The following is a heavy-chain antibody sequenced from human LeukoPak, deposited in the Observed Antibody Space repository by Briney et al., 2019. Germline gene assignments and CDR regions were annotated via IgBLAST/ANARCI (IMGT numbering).Heavy chain of an antibody. CDR1: EFTFSNYA. CDR3: ARARRPVDY. J-gene: IGHJ4*02. D-gene: IGHD6-6*01. V-gene: IGHV3-23*01. CDR2: ISGSGAGT. Sequence: GGSLRLSCATSEFTFSNYAMSWVRQAPGKGLEWVSAISGSGAGTYCADSVKGRFTISRDNSKNTLYLQMDSLRAEDTAVYYCARARRPVDYWGQGTLVTVSS.